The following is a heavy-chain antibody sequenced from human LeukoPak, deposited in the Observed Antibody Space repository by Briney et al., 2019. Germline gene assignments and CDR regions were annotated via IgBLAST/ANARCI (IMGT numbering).Heavy chain of an antibody. J-gene: IGHJ4*02. CDR2: INPNSGGA. CDR3: ARWQEGSGTYYIDY. D-gene: IGHD3-10*01. CDR1: GYTFTGYY. V-gene: IGHV1-2*02. Sequence: ASVKVSCKASGYTFTGYYMHWVRQAPGQGLEWMGWINPNSGGANYAPKFQGRITLTRDTSISTAYMELSSLRSDDTAVYYCARWQEGSGTYYIDYWGQGTLVTVSS.